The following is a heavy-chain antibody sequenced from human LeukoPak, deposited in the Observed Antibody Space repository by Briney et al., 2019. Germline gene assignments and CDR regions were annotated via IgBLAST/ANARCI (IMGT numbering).Heavy chain of an antibody. V-gene: IGHV4-59*01. Sequence: PSETLSLTCAVSGGSISFYYWSWLRQPPGKGLEWIGYIYTTGSTNYNPSLKSRVTISVDTSKNQFSLNLSSVTAADTAVYYCAREYYYGPGSGRAAFDIWGQGTMVTVSS. J-gene: IGHJ3*02. D-gene: IGHD3-10*01. CDR3: AREYYYGPGSGRAAFDI. CDR2: IYTTGST. CDR1: GGSISFYY.